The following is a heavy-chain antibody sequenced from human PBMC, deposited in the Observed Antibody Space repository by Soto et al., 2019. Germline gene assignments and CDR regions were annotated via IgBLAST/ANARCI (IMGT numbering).Heavy chain of an antibody. Sequence: GGSLRLSCEASGFIFSNHAMSWVRQAPGRGLEWVSSINDSGDTYYGDSVKGRFTISRDNSKNTLYLQMNSLSAEDTAVYYCAKRVAYSSSSAYFDYWAQGTLVTVSS. D-gene: IGHD6-6*01. J-gene: IGHJ4*02. V-gene: IGHV3-23*01. CDR1: GFIFSNHA. CDR2: INDSGDT. CDR3: AKRVAYSSSSAYFDY.